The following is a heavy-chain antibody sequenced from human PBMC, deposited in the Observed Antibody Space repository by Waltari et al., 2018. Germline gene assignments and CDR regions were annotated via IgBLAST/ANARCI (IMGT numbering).Heavy chain of an antibody. J-gene: IGHJ4*02. CDR1: GFTFSSYW. V-gene: IGHV3-74*01. D-gene: IGHD6-13*01. CDR3: TTAGGSSWHPY. Sequence: EVQLVESGGGFIQPGGSLRLSCAVSGFTFSSYWLHWVRQAPGKGLVWVSRIRGDGSFTSYADSVKGRFTISRDNAKNTLYLQMNSLETEDTAVYYCTTAGGSSWHPYWGQGTLVTVSS. CDR2: IRGDGSFT.